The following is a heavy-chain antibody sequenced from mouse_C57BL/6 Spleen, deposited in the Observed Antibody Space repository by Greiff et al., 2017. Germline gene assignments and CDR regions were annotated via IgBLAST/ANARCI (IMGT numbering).Heavy chain of an antibody. D-gene: IGHD2-5*01. Sequence: VQLQQSGAELVKPGASVKISCKASGYAFSSYWMNWVKQRPGKGLEWIGQIYPGDGDTNYNGKFKGKATLTADKASSTAYMQLSSLTSEDSAVYCCARQGFYSNYDWYFDVWGTGTTVTVSS. CDR3: ARQGFYSNYDWYFDV. CDR1: GYAFSSYW. CDR2: IYPGDGDT. V-gene: IGHV1-80*01. J-gene: IGHJ1*03.